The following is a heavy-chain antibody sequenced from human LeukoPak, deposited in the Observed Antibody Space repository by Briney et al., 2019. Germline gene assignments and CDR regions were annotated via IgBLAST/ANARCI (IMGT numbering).Heavy chain of an antibody. Sequence: GGSLRLSCAASGFTFSSYEMNWVRQAPGKGLEWVSYISSSDSTIYYADSVKGRFTISRDNAKNSLYLQMNSLRAEDTAVYYCARVAINDYGDCFDYWGQGTLVTVSS. CDR3: ARVAINDYGDCFDY. J-gene: IGHJ4*02. D-gene: IGHD4-17*01. V-gene: IGHV3-48*03. CDR2: ISSSDSTI. CDR1: GFTFSSYE.